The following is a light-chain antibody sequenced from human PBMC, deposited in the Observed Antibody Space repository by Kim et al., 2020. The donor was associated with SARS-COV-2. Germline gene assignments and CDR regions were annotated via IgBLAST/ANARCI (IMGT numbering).Light chain of an antibody. CDR1: QSVDED. V-gene: IGKV3-15*01. CDR3: QQYKVWPIT. J-gene: IGKJ4*01. CDR2: GAS. Sequence: ASPGEGATLSCRASQSVDEDLAWYQQRPGQPPRLLIYGASTRATGIPARFSGSGSGTEFTLTISSLPSEDFAVYYCQQYKVWPITFGGGTKVDIK.